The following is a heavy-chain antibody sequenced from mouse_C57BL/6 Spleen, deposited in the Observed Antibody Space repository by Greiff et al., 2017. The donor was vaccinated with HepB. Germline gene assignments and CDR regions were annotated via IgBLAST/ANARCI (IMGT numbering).Heavy chain of an antibody. J-gene: IGHJ3*01. CDR1: GYTFTSYW. V-gene: IGHV1-55*01. CDR2: IYPGSGST. CDR3: ARDDGYDTGFAY. D-gene: IGHD2-2*01. Sequence: VQLQQPGAELVKPGASVKMSCKASGYTFTSYWITWVKQRPGQGLEWIGDIYPGSGSTNYNEKFKSKATLTVDTSSSTAYRQLSSLTSEDSAVYDCARDDGYDTGFAYWGQGTLVTVSA.